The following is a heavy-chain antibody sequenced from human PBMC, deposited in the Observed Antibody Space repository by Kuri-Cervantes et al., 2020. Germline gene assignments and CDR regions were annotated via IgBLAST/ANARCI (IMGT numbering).Heavy chain of an antibody. CDR2: MNPNSGNT. Sequence: ASVKVSCKASGYTFTGYYMHWVRQATGQGLEWMGWMNPNSGNTGYAQKFQGRVTMTRNTSISTAYMELSSLRSEDTAVYYCARVRARAVAGTEYDYWGQGTLVTVSS. CDR3: ARVRARAVAGTEYDY. D-gene: IGHD6-13*01. J-gene: IGHJ4*02. CDR1: GYTFTGYY. V-gene: IGHV1-8*02.